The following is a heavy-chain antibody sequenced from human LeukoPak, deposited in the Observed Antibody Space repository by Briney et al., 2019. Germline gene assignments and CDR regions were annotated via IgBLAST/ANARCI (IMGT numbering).Heavy chain of an antibody. CDR1: GFTFSSYA. Sequence: GGSLRLSCAASGFTFSSYAVSWVRQAPGKGLEWVSAIIGSGGSTSYADTVKCRFTISRDNSKNTLHLQMNSRMAKDTAVYYCANAGSGSYVNWFDPWGQGTLVTVSS. CDR3: ANAGSGSYVNWFDP. CDR2: IIGSGGST. J-gene: IGHJ5*02. V-gene: IGHV3-23*01. D-gene: IGHD6-19*01.